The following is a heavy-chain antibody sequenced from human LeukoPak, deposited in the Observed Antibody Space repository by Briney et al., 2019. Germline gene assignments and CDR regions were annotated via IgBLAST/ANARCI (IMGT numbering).Heavy chain of an antibody. CDR2: ISAYNGNT. Sequence: ASVKVSCKASGYTFTSYGISWVRQAPGQGLEWMGWISAYNGNTNYAQKLQGRVTMTTDTSTSTAYMELRSLRSDDTAVYYRARAVLGYCSSTSCPFDPWGQGTLVTVSS. CDR1: GYTFTSYG. D-gene: IGHD2-2*01. CDR3: ARAVLGYCSSTSCPFDP. V-gene: IGHV1-18*01. J-gene: IGHJ5*02.